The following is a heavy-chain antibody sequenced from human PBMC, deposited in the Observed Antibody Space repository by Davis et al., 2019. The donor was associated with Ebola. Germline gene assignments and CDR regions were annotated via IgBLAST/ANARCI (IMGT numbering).Heavy chain of an antibody. Sequence: ASVKVSCKASGYTFTNYYVHWVRQGTGQGLEWIGWMNPNSGNTGYGQKFQGRVTMTRNSSISTAYMELSSLTSEDTAVYYCVRGRKVARMGSWFDSWGQGTLVTVSS. CDR2: MNPNSGNT. CDR1: GYTFTNYY. CDR3: VRGRKVARMGSWFDS. J-gene: IGHJ5*01. D-gene: IGHD5-12*01. V-gene: IGHV1-8*01.